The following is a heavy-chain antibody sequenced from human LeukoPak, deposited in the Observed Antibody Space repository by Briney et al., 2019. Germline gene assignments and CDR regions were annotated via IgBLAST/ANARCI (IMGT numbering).Heavy chain of an antibody. Sequence: GGSLRLSCAASGFTFSSYSMNWVRQAPGKGLEWVSYISSSSSTIYYADSVKGRFTISRDNAKNTLYLQMNSLRAEDTAVYYCARNDYYDSSGYYIFGDYWGQGTLVTVSS. CDR2: ISSSSSTI. J-gene: IGHJ4*02. D-gene: IGHD3-22*01. V-gene: IGHV3-48*01. CDR3: ARNDYYDSSGYYIFGDY. CDR1: GFTFSSYS.